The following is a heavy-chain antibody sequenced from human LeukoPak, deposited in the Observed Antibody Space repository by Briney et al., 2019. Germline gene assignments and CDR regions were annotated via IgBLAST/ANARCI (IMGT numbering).Heavy chain of an antibody. CDR1: GASVRSHY. CDR3: ARLSTYYDFWSPLDY. V-gene: IGHV4-59*02. CDR2: VSYSGGT. D-gene: IGHD3-3*01. J-gene: IGHJ4*02. Sequence: SQTLSLTCTVSGASVRSHYWSWIRQPPGKGLEWIGYVSYSGGTNYNPSLKSRVTISLDTSNDQFSLRLNSVTAADTAVYYCARLSTYYDFWSPLDYWGQGTLVTVSS.